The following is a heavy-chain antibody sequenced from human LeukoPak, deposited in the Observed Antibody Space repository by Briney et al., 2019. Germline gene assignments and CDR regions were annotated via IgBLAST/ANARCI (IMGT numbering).Heavy chain of an antibody. Sequence: GSLRLSCAASGFTFSSYAMHWVRQAPGKGLEWVAVISYDGSNKYYADSVKGRFTISRDNSKNTLYLQMNSLRAEDTAVYYCARDLSVADYWGQGTLVTVSS. D-gene: IGHD6-19*01. CDR3: ARDLSVADY. CDR1: GFTFSSYA. J-gene: IGHJ4*02. V-gene: IGHV3-30*04. CDR2: ISYDGSNK.